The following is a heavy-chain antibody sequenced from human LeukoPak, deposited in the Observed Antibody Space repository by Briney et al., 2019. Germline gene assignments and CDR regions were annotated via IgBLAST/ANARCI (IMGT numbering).Heavy chain of an antibody. CDR3: AKCRGGNYYYGMDV. CDR1: GFTFSSYG. Sequence: GSLRLSCAASGFTFSSYGMHWVRQAPGKGLEWVAVISYDGSNKYYADSVKGRFTISRDNSKNTLYLQMNSLRAEDTAVYYCAKCRGGNYYYGMDVWGQGTTVTVSS. CDR2: ISYDGSNK. V-gene: IGHV3-30*18. D-gene: IGHD3-10*01. J-gene: IGHJ6*02.